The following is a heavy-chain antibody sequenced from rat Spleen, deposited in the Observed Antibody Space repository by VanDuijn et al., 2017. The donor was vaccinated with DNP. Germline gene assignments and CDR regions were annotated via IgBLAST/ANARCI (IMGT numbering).Heavy chain of an antibody. CDR2: ISYDGLRP. J-gene: IGHJ4*01. CDR1: GFIFNDYA. Sequence: EVQLVESGGGLVQPGRSLKLSCVASGFIFNDYALAWVRQAPKKGLEWVATISYDGLRPYYRDSVKGRFTISRDDAKSALYLQMDSLRSEATATYYCARDNYVTSGAMDAWGQGTSVTVSS. V-gene: IGHV5-17*01. D-gene: IGHD1-11*01. CDR3: ARDNYVTSGAMDA.